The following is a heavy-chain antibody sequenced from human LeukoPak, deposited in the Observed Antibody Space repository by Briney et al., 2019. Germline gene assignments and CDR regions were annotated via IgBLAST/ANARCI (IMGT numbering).Heavy chain of an antibody. J-gene: IGHJ4*02. CDR1: GYTFTSYG. CDR2: ISAYNGNT. CDR3: AREANWDAPTL. D-gene: IGHD7-27*01. V-gene: IGHV1-18*01. Sequence: ASVKLSCKASGYTFTSYGISWGRQAPGQGLEWMGWISAYNGNTNSEQKLQGRVTMTTDTSSSTAYMELRSLRADDTAVYYCAREANWDAPTLWGQGTLVTVSS.